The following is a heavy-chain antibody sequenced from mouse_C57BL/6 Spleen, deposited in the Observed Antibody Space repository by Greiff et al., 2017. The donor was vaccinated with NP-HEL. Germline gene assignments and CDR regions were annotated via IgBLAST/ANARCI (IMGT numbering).Heavy chain of an antibody. CDR3: ARLAFGTTVHLFDY. V-gene: IGHV1-26*01. Sequence: EVQLQQSGPELVKPGASVKISCKASGYTFTDYYMNWVKQSHGKSLEWIGDINPNNGGTSHNQKFKGKATLTVDKSSSTAYMELRSLTSEDSAVYYCARLAFGTTVHLFDYWGQGTTLTVSS. D-gene: IGHD1-1*01. CDR2: INPNNGGT. CDR1: GYTFTDYY. J-gene: IGHJ2*01.